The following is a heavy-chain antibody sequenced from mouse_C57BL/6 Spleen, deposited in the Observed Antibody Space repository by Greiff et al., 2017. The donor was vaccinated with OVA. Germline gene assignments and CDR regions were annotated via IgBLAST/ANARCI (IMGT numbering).Heavy chain of an antibody. J-gene: IGHJ4*01. CDR3: AKRDLAGAMDY. Sequence: VQLQESGPGLVQPSQSLSITCTVSGFSLTSYGVHWVRQSPGKGLEWLGVIWRGGSTDYNAAFMSRMSITKDNSKTQVFFKMNSLQADDTAIYYCAKRDLAGAMDYWGQGTSVTVSS. CDR2: IWRGGST. CDR1: GFSLTSYG. V-gene: IGHV2-5*01.